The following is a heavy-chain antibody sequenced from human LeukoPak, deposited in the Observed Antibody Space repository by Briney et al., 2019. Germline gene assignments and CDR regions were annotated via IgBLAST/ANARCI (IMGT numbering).Heavy chain of an antibody. CDR3: AKKSSSWQYYFDY. V-gene: IGHV3-7*03. D-gene: IGHD6-6*01. CDR2: IKHDGSEK. CDR1: GFTFSDYW. J-gene: IGHJ4*02. Sequence: GESLRLSCAASGFTFSDYWMSWVRQAPGKGLEWVANIKHDGSEKYYVDSVKGRFTISRDNAKNSLYLQMNSLRADDTAMYYCAKKSSSWQYYFDYWGQGTLVTVSS.